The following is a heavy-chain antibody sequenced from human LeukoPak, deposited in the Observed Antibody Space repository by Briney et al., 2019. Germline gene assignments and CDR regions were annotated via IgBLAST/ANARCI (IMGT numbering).Heavy chain of an antibody. CDR2: ISGSGGST. Sequence: PGGSLRLSCAASGFTFSSYAMSWVRQAPGKGLEWVSAISGSGGSTYYADSVKGRFTISRDNSKNTLYLQMNSLRAEDTAVYYCAKDSTYYDFWSGYYGTDAFDNWGQGTMVTVSS. V-gene: IGHV3-23*01. D-gene: IGHD3-3*01. CDR3: AKDSTYYDFWSGYYGTDAFDN. J-gene: IGHJ3*02. CDR1: GFTFSSYA.